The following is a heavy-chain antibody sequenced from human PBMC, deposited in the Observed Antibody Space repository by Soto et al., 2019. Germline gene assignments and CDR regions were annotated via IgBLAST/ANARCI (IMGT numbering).Heavy chain of an antibody. CDR1: GYSFTSHY. CDR2: ISGYNGNI. Sequence: ASVKVSCKAIGYSFTSHYMHWVRQAPGQGLEWMGWISGYNGNIKYAQKFQDRVTMTTDTSTSTAYMELRSLRSDDTAVYYCARGSPPDYWGQGTLVTVSS. J-gene: IGHJ4*02. CDR3: ARGSPPDY. V-gene: IGHV1-18*04.